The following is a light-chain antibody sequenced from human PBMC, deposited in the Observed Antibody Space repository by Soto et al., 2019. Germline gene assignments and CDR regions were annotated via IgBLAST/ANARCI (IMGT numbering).Light chain of an antibody. CDR3: QQYSSYWT. CDR2: DAS. Sequence: DIPMTQSPSTLSASVGARVTITCRASQSISSWLAWYQQKPGKAPKLLIYDASNLQSGVPSRFSGSGSGTEFTLTISTLQPDDFATYYCQQYSSYWTFGQGTKVEIK. CDR1: QSISSW. V-gene: IGKV1-5*01. J-gene: IGKJ1*01.